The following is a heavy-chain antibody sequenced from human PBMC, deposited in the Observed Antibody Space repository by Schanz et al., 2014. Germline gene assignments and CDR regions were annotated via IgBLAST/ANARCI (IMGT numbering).Heavy chain of an antibody. J-gene: IGHJ4*02. CDR1: GYPFTSYG. D-gene: IGHD2-2*02. CDR2: ISAYNGDK. V-gene: IGHV1-18*01. Sequence: QVQLVQSGAEVKKPGATVKVSCRASGYPFTSYGVVWVRQAPGQGLEWMGWISAYNGDKNYAQRFQGRVTMATDTSTNTAYMELRSLRSDDTAVYYCARLEIGRYPFDFWGQGTLVTVSS. CDR3: ARLEIGRYPFDF.